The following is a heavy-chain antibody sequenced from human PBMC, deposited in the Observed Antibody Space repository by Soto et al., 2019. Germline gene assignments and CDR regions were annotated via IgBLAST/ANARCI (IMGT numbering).Heavy chain of an antibody. Sequence: SETLSLTCAVYGGSFSGYYWSWIRQPPWKGLEWIGEINHSGSTNYNPSLKSRVTISVDTSKNQFSLKLSSVTAADTAVYYCATPGGYYDYGDQGPLITVST. CDR1: GGSFSGYY. CDR3: ATPGGYYDY. CDR2: INHSGST. V-gene: IGHV4-34*01. D-gene: IGHD3-10*01. J-gene: IGHJ4*02.